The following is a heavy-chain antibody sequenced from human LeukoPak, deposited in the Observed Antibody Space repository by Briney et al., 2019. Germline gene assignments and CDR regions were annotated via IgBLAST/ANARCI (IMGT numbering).Heavy chain of an antibody. CDR3: TTVPKLTYYYDSSGYYFEDY. CDR2: IKSKTDGGTT. Sequence: GGSLRLSCAASGFTFSNAWMSWVHQAPGKGLEWVGRIKSKTDGGTTDYAAPVKGRFTISRDDSKNTLYLQMNSLKTEDTAVYYCTTVPKLTYYYDSSGYYFEDYWGQGTLVTVSS. J-gene: IGHJ4*02. V-gene: IGHV3-15*01. CDR1: GFTFSNAW. D-gene: IGHD3-22*01.